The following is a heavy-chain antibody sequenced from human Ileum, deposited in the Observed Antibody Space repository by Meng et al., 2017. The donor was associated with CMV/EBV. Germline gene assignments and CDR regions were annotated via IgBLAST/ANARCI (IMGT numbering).Heavy chain of an antibody. CDR2: IYTGGSP. V-gene: IGHV4-4*07. Sequence: QGQMQGSGPGLVKPSETRSLTCTVSGGSIRNYYWSWIRQPAGKGLEWIGRIYTGGSPNYNPSLYSRVTMSLDTSKNQFSLKLNSVTAADTAVYYCARLNYYDSREFDYWGQGTLVTVSS. J-gene: IGHJ4*02. D-gene: IGHD3-22*01. CDR1: GGSIRNYY. CDR3: ARLNYYDSREFDY.